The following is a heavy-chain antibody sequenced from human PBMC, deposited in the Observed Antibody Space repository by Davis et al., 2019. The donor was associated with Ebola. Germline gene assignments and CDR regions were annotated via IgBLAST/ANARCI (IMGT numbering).Heavy chain of an antibody. J-gene: IGHJ4*02. Sequence: SLKISCAASGFTFDDYAMHWVRQAPGKGLEWVSGISWNSGSIGYADSVKGRFTISRDNAKNSLYLQMNSLRAEDTALYYCAKDMAAIRQYYFDYWGRGTLVTVSS. CDR1: GFTFDDYA. D-gene: IGHD5-18*01. V-gene: IGHV3-9*01. CDR2: ISWNSGSI. CDR3: AKDMAAIRQYYFDY.